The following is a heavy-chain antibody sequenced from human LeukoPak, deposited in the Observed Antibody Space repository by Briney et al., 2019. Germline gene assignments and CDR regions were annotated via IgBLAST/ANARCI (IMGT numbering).Heavy chain of an antibody. CDR3: ARDDPYYESSGYYRSDAFDI. J-gene: IGHJ3*02. D-gene: IGHD3-22*01. CDR2: IYYSGST. CDR1: GGSISSYY. Sequence: PSETLSLTCTVSGGSISSYYWSWIRQPPGKGLEWIGYIYYSGSTNYNPSLKSRVTISVDTSKNQFSLKLSSVTAADTAVYYCARDDPYYESSGYYRSDAFDIWGQGTMVTVSS. V-gene: IGHV4-59*01.